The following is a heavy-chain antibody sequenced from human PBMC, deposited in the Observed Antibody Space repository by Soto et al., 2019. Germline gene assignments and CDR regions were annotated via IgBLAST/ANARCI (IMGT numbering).Heavy chain of an antibody. CDR1: GDSISSSSYY. V-gene: IGHV4-39*01. J-gene: IGHJ4*02. D-gene: IGHD2-21*01. CDR2: IYYSGST. CDR3: AHRRSHVFPY. Sequence: SETLSLTCTVSGDSISSSSYYWGWIRQPPGEGLEWIGSIYYSGSTYYNPSLKSRVTVSIDTSKNQFSLKLRSVTAADTAVYYCAHRRSHVFPYWGQGTLVTVSS.